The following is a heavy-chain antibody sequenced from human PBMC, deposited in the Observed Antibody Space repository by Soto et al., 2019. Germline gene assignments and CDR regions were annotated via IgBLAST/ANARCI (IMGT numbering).Heavy chain of an antibody. V-gene: IGHV4-34*01. J-gene: IGHJ4*02. D-gene: IGHD2-15*01. Sequence: QVQLQQWGAGLLKPSETLSLTCAVYGGSFSGYYWSWIRKPPGKGLEWIGEINHSGSTNYNPSLKSRVTISVDTSKNQFSLKLSSVTAADTAVYYCARRGNLGYCSGGSCVRFDYWGQGTLVTVSS. CDR1: GGSFSGYY. CDR2: INHSGST. CDR3: ARRGNLGYCSGGSCVRFDY.